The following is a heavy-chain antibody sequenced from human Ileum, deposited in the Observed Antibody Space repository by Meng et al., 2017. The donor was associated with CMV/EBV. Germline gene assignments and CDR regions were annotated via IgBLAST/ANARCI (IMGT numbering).Heavy chain of an antibody. CDR1: GASISSGHYY. CDR2: IYYSGTK. Sequence: SETLSLTCSVSGASISSGHYYYNWIRQQPGKGLEWIGHIYYSGTKSYNPSLKSRLTISVDTSENQFSLKLTSVTAADTAVYFCARNSIFDVLPGNSYYFDNWGQGTLVTVSS. CDR3: ARNSIFDVLPGNSYYFDN. D-gene: IGHD3-9*01. J-gene: IGHJ4*02. V-gene: IGHV4-31*03.